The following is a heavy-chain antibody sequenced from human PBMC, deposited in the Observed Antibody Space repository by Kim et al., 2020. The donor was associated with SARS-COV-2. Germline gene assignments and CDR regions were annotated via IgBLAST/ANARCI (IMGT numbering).Heavy chain of an antibody. Sequence: QKVQGRVTITADESTSTAYMELSSLRSEDTAVYYCATMPSLYGSGSHWADYWGQGTLVTVSS. D-gene: IGHD3-10*01. V-gene: IGHV1-69*01. J-gene: IGHJ4*02. CDR3: ATMPSLYGSGSHWADY.